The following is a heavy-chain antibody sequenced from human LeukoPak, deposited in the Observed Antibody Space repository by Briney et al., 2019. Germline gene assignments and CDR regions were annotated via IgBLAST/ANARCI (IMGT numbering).Heavy chain of an antibody. D-gene: IGHD2-21*01. V-gene: IGHV3-15*01. CDR1: GFTFSNAW. CDR3: TTDRGFVLDY. CDR2: IKSKTYGGTT. Sequence: GGSLKLSCAASGFTFSNAWMSWVRQAPGKGLEWVGRIKSKTYGGTTDYAAPVKGRFTISRDDSKNTLYLQMNSLKTEDTAVYYCTTDRGFVLDYWGQGTLVTVSS. J-gene: IGHJ4*02.